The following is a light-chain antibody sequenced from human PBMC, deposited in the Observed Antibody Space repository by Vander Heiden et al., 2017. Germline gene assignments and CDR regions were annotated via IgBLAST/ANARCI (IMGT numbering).Light chain of an antibody. J-gene: IGLJ2*01. CDR2: GNS. CDR3: QSYDSSLSPVV. CDR1: SSNIGAGYD. Sequence: QSVLTQPPSVSGAPGQRVTISCTGSSSNIGAGYDVHWYQQLPGTAPNLLIYGNSNRPSGVPDRFSGSKSGTSASLAITGLQAEDEADYYCQSYDSSLSPVVFGGGTKLTVL. V-gene: IGLV1-40*01.